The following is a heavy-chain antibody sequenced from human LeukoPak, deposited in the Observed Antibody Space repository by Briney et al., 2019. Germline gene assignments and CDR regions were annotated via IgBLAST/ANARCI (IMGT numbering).Heavy chain of an antibody. Sequence: GGSLRLSCAASGFTFSSYSMNWVRQAPGKGLEWVSYISSSSSTIYYADSVKGRFTISRDNAKNSLYLQMNSLRAEDTAVYYCARGVYDIDYWGQGTLVTVSS. J-gene: IGHJ4*02. CDR3: ARGVYDIDY. V-gene: IGHV3-48*04. D-gene: IGHD3-22*01. CDR1: GFTFSSYS. CDR2: ISSSSSTI.